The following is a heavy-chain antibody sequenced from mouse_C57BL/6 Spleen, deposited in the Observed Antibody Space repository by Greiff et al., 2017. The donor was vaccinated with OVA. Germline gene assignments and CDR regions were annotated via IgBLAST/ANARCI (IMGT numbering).Heavy chain of an antibody. V-gene: IGHV1-80*01. J-gene: IGHJ4*01. CDR3: AILYYYGSSPYYAMDY. CDR2: IYPGDGDT. D-gene: IGHD1-1*01. Sequence: QVQLKQSGAELVKPGASVKISCKASGYAFSSYWMNWVKQRPGKGLEWIGQIYPGDGDTNYNGKFKGKATLTADKSSSTAYMQLSSLTSEDSAVYFCAILYYYGSSPYYAMDYWGQGTSVTVSS. CDR1: GYAFSSYW.